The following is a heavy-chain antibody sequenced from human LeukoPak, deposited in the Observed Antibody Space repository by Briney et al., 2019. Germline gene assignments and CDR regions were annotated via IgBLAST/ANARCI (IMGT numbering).Heavy chain of an antibody. D-gene: IGHD3-22*01. CDR1: GGSISNNY. V-gene: IGHV4-4*07. Sequence: SETLSLTCTVSGGSISNNYWSWIRLPTGKGLEWIGRVYATGSTNYNPSLKSRLNMAVDTSKNQVSLILTSVTAADTAVYYCARGLSSGRYNWFDPWGQGTRVIVSS. CDR3: ARGLSSGRYNWFDP. J-gene: IGHJ5*02. CDR2: VYATGST.